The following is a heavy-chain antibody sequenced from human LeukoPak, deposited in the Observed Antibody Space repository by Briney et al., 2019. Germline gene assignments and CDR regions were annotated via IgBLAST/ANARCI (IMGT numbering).Heavy chain of an antibody. CDR3: AKDRAVAGQRYAFDI. V-gene: IGHV3-30*02. CDR1: RFTFSSYG. Sequence: QTGGSLRLSCAASRFTFSSYGMHWVRQAPGKGLEWVAFIRYDGGNKYYADSVKGRFTISRDNSKNTLYLQMNSLRAEDTAVYYCAKDRAVAGQRYAFDIWGQGTMVTVSS. D-gene: IGHD6-19*01. CDR2: IRYDGGNK. J-gene: IGHJ3*02.